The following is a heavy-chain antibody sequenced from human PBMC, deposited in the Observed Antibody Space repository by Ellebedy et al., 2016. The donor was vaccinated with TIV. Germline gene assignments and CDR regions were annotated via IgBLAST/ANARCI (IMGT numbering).Heavy chain of an antibody. CDR1: GYTFSTQG. CDR3: ARVRRGSSGMDV. Sequence: ASVKVSCKTSGYTFSTQGISWVRQAPGQSLEWMGWINPDSGGTNFAQNFQGRVSMTRDASINTVYMQLSRLQSDGTAVYYCARVRRGSSGMDVWGQGTTVTVS. V-gene: IGHV1-2*02. CDR2: INPDSGGT. J-gene: IGHJ6*02. D-gene: IGHD1-1*01.